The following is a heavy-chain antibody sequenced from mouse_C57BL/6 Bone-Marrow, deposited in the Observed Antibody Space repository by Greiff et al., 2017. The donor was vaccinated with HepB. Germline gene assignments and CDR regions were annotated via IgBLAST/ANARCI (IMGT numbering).Heavy chain of an antibody. Sequence: QVQLQQPGTELVKPGASVKLSCKASGYTFTSYWMHWVKQRPGQGLEWIGNINPSNGGTNSNEKFKSKATLTVDKSSSTAYMQLSSLTSEDSAVYYCARKDTTVGYFDYWGQGTTLTVSS. D-gene: IGHD1-1*01. J-gene: IGHJ2*01. CDR2: INPSNGGT. V-gene: IGHV1-53*01. CDR1: GYTFTSYW. CDR3: ARKDTTVGYFDY.